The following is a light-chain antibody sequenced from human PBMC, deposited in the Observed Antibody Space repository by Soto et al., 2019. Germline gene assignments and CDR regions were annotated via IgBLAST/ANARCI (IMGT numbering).Light chain of an antibody. Sequence: DIQMTQSPSTLSASVGDRVTITCRASQSISSWLAWYQQKPGKAPKLLIYKASSLESGVPSRFSGSGSGTEFTLTISSLQPHDFATYYCQKYNSSVTFGQGTKVDIK. CDR3: QKYNSSVT. CDR1: QSISSW. V-gene: IGKV1-5*03. J-gene: IGKJ1*01. CDR2: KAS.